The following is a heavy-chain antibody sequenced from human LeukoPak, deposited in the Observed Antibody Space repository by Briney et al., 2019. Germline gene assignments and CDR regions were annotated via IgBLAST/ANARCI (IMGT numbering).Heavy chain of an antibody. CDR3: ARDPAVSGSYYYYMDV. CDR2: SSAYNGNT. CDR1: GYNFTSYC. D-gene: IGHD6-19*01. J-gene: IGHJ6*03. V-gene: IGHV1-18*01. Sequence: ASVKISCKASGYNFTSYCISWGRQATGQELEWLGWSSAYNGNTHYAQTLQGRDTMTADTSTSTASMELSSLRSDDPAVYYCARDPAVSGSYYYYMDVWGKGTTVTVSS.